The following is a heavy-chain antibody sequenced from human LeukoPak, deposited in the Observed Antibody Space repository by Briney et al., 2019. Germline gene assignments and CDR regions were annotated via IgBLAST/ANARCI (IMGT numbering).Heavy chain of an antibody. CDR2: ISPGGGTT. V-gene: IGHV3-23*01. D-gene: IGHD3-3*01. J-gene: IGHJ2*01. CDR1: GFAFGSEA. Sequence: PGGSLRLSCAVSGFAFGSEAMSWVRQSPARGLEWVASISPGGGTTYYADSVKGRLTISRDNSKNTLYLQMNSLRAEDTAVYRCARYDFILISYFDLWGRGTLVTVSS. CDR3: ARYDFILISYFDL.